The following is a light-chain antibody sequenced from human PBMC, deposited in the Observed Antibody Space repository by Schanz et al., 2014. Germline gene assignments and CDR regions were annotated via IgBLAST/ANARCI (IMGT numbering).Light chain of an antibody. CDR3: CSYTSSSGWV. J-gene: IGLJ3*02. CDR2: EDS. Sequence: QSALTQPASVSGSPGQSITMSCTGTSSDVGGYNLVSWYQQHPGKAPKLMIYEDSKRPSGVSNRFSGSKSGNTASLTISGLQAEDEAGYYCCSYTSSSGWVFGGGTKLTVL. V-gene: IGLV2-14*02. CDR1: SSDVGGYNL.